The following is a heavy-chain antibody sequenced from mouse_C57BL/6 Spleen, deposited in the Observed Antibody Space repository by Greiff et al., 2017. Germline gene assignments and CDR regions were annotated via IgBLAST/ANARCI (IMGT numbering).Heavy chain of an antibody. CDR3: ASGRFITTVDCDY. Sequence: VQLQQSGAELARPGASVKLSCKASGYTFTSYGISWVKQRTGQGLEWIGEIYPRSGNTYYNEKFKGKATLTADKSSSTAYMELRSLTSEDSAVYFCASGRFITTVDCDYWGQGTTLTVSS. D-gene: IGHD1-1*01. V-gene: IGHV1-81*01. J-gene: IGHJ2*01. CDR1: GYTFTSYG. CDR2: IYPRSGNT.